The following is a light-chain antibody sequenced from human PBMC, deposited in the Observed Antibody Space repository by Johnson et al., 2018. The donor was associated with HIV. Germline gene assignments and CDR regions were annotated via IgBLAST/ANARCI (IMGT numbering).Light chain of an antibody. CDR3: GTWDSSLSAGGF. J-gene: IGLJ1*01. CDR1: SSNIGNNY. Sequence: QSVLTQPPSVSAAPGQKVTISCSGSSSNIGNNYVSWYQHLPGTAPKLLTYDNNKRPSGIPDRFSGSKSGTSATLGITGLQTGDEADYYCGTWDSSLSAGGFFGTGTKVTVL. CDR2: DNN. V-gene: IGLV1-51*01.